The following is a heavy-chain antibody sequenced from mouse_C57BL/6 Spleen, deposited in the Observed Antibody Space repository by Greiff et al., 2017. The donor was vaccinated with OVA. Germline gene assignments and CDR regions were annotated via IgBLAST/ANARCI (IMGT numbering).Heavy chain of an antibody. V-gene: IGHV1-64*01. J-gene: IGHJ3*01. CDR2: IHPNSGST. CDR3: ARGDYYYGSSWAY. Sequence: VQLQQPGAELVKPGASVKLSCKASGYTFTSYWMHWVKQRPGQGLEWIGMIHPNSGSTNYNEKFKSKATLTVDKSSSTAYMQLSSLTSEDSAVYYCARGDYYYGSSWAYWGQGTLVTVSA. D-gene: IGHD1-1*01. CDR1: GYTFTSYW.